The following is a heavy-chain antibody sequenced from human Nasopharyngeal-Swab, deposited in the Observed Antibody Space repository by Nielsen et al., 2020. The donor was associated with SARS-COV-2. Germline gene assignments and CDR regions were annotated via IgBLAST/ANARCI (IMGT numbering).Heavy chain of an antibody. Sequence: SATLSLTCAVYGGSFSGYYWSWIRQPPGKGLEWIGEINHSGSTNYNPSLKSRVTISVDTSKNQFSLKLSSVTAADTAVYYCARGEDSSSSTHSIRYYYYGMDVWGQGTTVTVSS. CDR1: GGSFSGYY. CDR2: INHSGST. D-gene: IGHD6-6*01. V-gene: IGHV4-34*01. CDR3: ARGEDSSSSTHSIRYYYYGMDV. J-gene: IGHJ6*02.